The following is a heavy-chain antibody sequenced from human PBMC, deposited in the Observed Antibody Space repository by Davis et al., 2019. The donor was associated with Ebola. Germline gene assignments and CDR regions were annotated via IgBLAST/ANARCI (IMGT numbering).Heavy chain of an antibody. CDR1: GFTFSSYW. Sequence: GESLKISCAASGFTFSSYWMHWVRQAPGKGLVWVSRINSDGSSTSYADSVKGRFTISRDNSKNTLYLQMNSLRAEDTAVYYCAKDMGDITMIVVLYGMDVWGQGTTVTVSS. D-gene: IGHD3-22*01. CDR3: AKDMGDITMIVVLYGMDV. CDR2: INSDGSST. V-gene: IGHV3-74*01. J-gene: IGHJ6*02.